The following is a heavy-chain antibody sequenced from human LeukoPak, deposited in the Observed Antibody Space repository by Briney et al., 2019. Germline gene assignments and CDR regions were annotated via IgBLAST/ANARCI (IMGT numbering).Heavy chain of an antibody. CDR3: ARRIAAAGNRFDP. J-gene: IGHJ5*02. CDR2: IYYSGST. CDR1: GGSISSYY. D-gene: IGHD6-13*01. V-gene: IGHV4-59*08. Sequence: SETLSLTCTVSGGSISSYYWSWIRQPPGKGLEWIGYIYYSGSTNYNPSLKSRVTISVDTSKNQFSLKLSSVTAADTAVYYCARRIAAAGNRFDPWGQGNLVTVSS.